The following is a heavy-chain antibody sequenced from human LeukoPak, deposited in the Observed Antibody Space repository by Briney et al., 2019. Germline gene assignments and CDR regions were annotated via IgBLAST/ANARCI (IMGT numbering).Heavy chain of an antibody. CDR3: ARDPGILSVPMPDY. V-gene: IGHV3-53*01. D-gene: IGHD2-21*01. Sequence: GGSPRLSCAASGFIVSSNYMSWVRQAPGKGLEWVSVIYSGGSTYYADSVKGRFTISRDNAKNSLYLQMNSLRAEDTAVYYCARDPGILSVPMPDYWGQGTLVTVSS. CDR1: GFIVSSNY. CDR2: IYSGGST. J-gene: IGHJ4*02.